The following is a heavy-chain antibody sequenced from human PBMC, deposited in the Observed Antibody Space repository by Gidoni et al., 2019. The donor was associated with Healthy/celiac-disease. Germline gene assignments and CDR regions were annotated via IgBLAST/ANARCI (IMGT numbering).Heavy chain of an antibody. V-gene: IGHV1-46*01. CDR3: AREGDWNYYDSSGYKGSFDY. CDR2: INPSCGST. J-gene: IGHJ4*02. D-gene: IGHD3-22*01. Sequence: QVQLVQSGAEVKKPGASVKVSCKASGYTFTSYYMHWVRQAPGQGLEWMGIINPSCGSTSYAQKFQGRVTMTRDTSTSTVYMELSSLRSEDTAVYYCAREGDWNYYDSSGYKGSFDYWGQGTLVTVSS. CDR1: GYTFTSYY.